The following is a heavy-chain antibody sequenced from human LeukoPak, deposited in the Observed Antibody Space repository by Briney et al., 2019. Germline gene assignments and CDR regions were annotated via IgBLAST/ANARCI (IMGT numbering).Heavy chain of an antibody. J-gene: IGHJ4*02. Sequence: ASVKVSCKASGYSFTGYYVHRVRQAPGQGLKWMGWINPNNGDTNYAQKFQGRVTMTRDTSITTAYMEVSRLRSDDTAVYYCARGYSGWYDYWGQGTLVTVSS. CDR2: INPNNGDT. D-gene: IGHD6-19*01. CDR3: ARGYSGWYDY. CDR1: GYSFTGYY. V-gene: IGHV1-2*02.